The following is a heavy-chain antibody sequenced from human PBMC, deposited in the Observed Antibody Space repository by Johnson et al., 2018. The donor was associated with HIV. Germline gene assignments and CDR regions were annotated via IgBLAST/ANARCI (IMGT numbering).Heavy chain of an antibody. Sequence: VQLVESGGGLVKTGESLRLSCAASGFTFSNAWMNWVRQAPGKGLEWVSTISDSTYYADSVKGRFTISRDNSKNTLYLQMNSLRAEDTAVYYCAKDTVSGSYYDAFDIWGQGTMVTVSS. CDR1: GFTFSNAW. CDR3: AKDTVSGSYYDAFDI. J-gene: IGHJ3*02. V-gene: IGHV3-66*02. CDR2: ISDST. D-gene: IGHD1-26*01.